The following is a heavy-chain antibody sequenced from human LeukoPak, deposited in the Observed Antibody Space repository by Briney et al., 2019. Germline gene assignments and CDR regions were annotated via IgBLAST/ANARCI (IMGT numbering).Heavy chain of an antibody. J-gene: IGHJ4*02. CDR3: AKGSYYYGSGSYYNPQDY. Sequence: GGSLRLSCAASGFTFSTYGTHWVRHAPGKGLEWVAVIWYDGGNKYYADSVKGRFTISRVNSKNTLYLQMNSLRAEDTAVYYCAKGSYYYGSGSYYNPQDYWGQGALVTVSS. V-gene: IGHV3-33*06. D-gene: IGHD3-10*01. CDR2: IWYDGGNK. CDR1: GFTFSTYG.